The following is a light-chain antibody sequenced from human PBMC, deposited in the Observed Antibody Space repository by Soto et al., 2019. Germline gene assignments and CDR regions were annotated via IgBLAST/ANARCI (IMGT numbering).Light chain of an antibody. V-gene: IGLV2-14*01. J-gene: IGLJ2*01. CDR3: SSFTSSNTLV. CDR1: SSDVGGYIY. CDR2: DVS. Sequence: QSALTQPASVSGSPGQSITISCTGTSSDVGGYIYVSWHQQHPGTAPKLMIYDVSTRPSGVSNRCSGSKSGNTAPLTISGLQAEDEDDYYCSSFTSSNTLVFGGGTKLTVL.